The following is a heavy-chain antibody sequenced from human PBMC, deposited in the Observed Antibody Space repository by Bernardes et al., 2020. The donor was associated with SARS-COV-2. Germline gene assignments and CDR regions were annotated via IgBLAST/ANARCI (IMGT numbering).Heavy chain of an antibody. CDR3: VKDRYIDS. Sequence: GGYLSPSRSASGFTLSPYAMHWVRPAPGKGLQYVASISHDGRSTYYAASVKGRFTISRDNSKNTLSLQMSSLRAEDTALYYCVKDRYIDSWGQGTLVTVSS. J-gene: IGHJ4*02. CDR2: ISHDGRST. V-gene: IGHV3-64D*09. CDR1: GFTLSPYA.